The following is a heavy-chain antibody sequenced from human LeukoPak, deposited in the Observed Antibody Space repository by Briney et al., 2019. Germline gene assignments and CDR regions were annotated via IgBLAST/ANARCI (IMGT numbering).Heavy chain of an antibody. V-gene: IGHV1-2*02. D-gene: IGHD5-12*01. CDR1: GGTFSSYA. J-gene: IGHJ4*02. CDR3: ARSLVGYDPNFDY. Sequence: GASVKVSCKASGGTFSSYAISWVRQAPGQGLEWMGWINPNSGGTNYAQKFQGRVTMTRDTSISTAYMELSRLRSDDTAVYYCARSLVGYDPNFDYWGQGTLVTVSS. CDR2: INPNSGGT.